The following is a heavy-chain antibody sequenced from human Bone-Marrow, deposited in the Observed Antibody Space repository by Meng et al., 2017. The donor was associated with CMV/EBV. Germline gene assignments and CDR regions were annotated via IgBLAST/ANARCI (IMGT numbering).Heavy chain of an antibody. D-gene: IGHD4-11*01. CDR1: GYTFTGYY. V-gene: IGHV1-69*05. CDR3: ASHDYSNYYYYYGMDV. CDR2: IIPIFGTA. J-gene: IGHJ6*02. Sequence: SVKVSCKASGYTFTGYYMHWVRQAPGQGLEWMGGIIPIFGTANYAQKFQGRVTITTDESTSTAYMELSSLRSEDTAVYYCASHDYSNYYYYYGMDVWGQGTTVTVSS.